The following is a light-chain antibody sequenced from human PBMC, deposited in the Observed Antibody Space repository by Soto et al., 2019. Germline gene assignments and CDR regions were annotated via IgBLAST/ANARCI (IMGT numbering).Light chain of an antibody. Sequence: EIVLTQSPCTLSLSPWERDTLSCRASQRVSSSSLAWYQQRPGQAPRLLIYGASRRATGIPDRFSGSGSGTDFTLTISRLEPEDFAVYYCQHYGASPKYTFGQGTKLEIK. J-gene: IGKJ2*01. CDR3: QHYGASPKYT. CDR2: GAS. V-gene: IGKV3-20*01. CDR1: QRVSSSS.